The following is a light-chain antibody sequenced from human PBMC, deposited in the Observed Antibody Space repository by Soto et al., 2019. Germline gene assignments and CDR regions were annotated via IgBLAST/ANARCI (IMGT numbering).Light chain of an antibody. Sequence: DTQLTHSPATQPASVGDRLTLPCRASQSISSWLAWYQQKPGKAPKLLIYDASSLESGVPLRFSGSGSGTEFTLTISSLHPDDFATYYCQQYNSYSWTFGQGTKVDNK. CDR2: DAS. CDR1: QSISSW. V-gene: IGKV1-5*01. J-gene: IGKJ1*01. CDR3: QQYNSYSWT.